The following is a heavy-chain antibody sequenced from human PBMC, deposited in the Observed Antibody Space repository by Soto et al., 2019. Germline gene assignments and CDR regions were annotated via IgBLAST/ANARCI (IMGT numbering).Heavy chain of an antibody. D-gene: IGHD6-6*01. CDR1: GFTFSSYS. V-gene: IGHV3-21*01. J-gene: IGHJ4*02. CDR3: ARSSLSYGSSSDY. CDR2: ISSSSSYI. Sequence: GGSLRLSCAASGFTFSSYSMNWVRQAPGKGLEWVSSISSSSSYIYYADSVKGRFTISRDNAKNSLYLQMNSLRAEDTAVYYCARSSLSYGSSSDYWGQGTLVTVSS.